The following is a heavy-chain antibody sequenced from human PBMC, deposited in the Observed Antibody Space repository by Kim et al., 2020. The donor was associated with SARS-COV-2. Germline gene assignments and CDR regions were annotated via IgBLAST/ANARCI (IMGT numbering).Heavy chain of an antibody. D-gene: IGHD3-10*01. V-gene: IGHV5-10-1*01. CDR1: GYSFTSYW. CDR3: ARHKGPACNDGSGSSNPLANGKWFDP. J-gene: IGHJ5*02. CDR2: IDPSDSYT. Sequence: GESLKISCKGSGYSFTSYWISWVRQMPGKGLEGMGRIDPSDSYTNYSPSFKGHVTISADKSISTAYLQWSSLKASNAAIYYCARHKGPACNDGSGSSNPLANGKWFDPWGQGTLVTVSS.